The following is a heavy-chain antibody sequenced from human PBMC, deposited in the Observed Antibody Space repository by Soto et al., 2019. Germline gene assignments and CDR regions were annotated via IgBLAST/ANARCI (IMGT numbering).Heavy chain of an antibody. Sequence: QEQLVQSGPEVKKPGSSVKVSCKDSGGLFSSFVISWVRQAPGQGLEWLGGIIPVFGTTNYAEKFQDRVTITADESTNTAYMELSSLRSGDTAMYYCARGFSAGKGSPPDFWGQGSLVTVSS. V-gene: IGHV1-69*01. CDR3: ARGFSAGKGSPPDF. CDR1: GGLFSSFV. CDR2: IIPVFGTT. D-gene: IGHD6-13*01. J-gene: IGHJ4*02.